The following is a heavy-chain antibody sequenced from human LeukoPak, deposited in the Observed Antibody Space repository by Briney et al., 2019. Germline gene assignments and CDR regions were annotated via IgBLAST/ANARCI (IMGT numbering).Heavy chain of an antibody. D-gene: IGHD5-12*01. CDR2: ISWNSGSI. Sequence: PGGSLRLSCAASGFTFSDYYMSWIRQAPGKGLEWVSGISWNSGSIGYADSVKGRFTISRDNAKNSLYLQMNSLRAEDTAVYYCAKDRQYSGYDCSTDYWGQGTLVTVSS. CDR3: AKDRQYSGYDCSTDY. CDR1: GFTFSDYY. J-gene: IGHJ4*02. V-gene: IGHV3-9*01.